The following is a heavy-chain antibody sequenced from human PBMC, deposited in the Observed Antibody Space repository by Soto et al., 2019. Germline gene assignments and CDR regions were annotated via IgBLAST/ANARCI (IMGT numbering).Heavy chain of an antibody. CDR1: GFTFSSYS. V-gene: IGHV3-21*01. CDR2: IISSSTYI. Sequence: EVQLVESGGGLVKPGGSLRLSCAASGFTFSSYSMNWVRQAPGKGPEWVSSIISSSTYIYYADSVKGRFSISRDNAKNSLYLQMNSLRAEDTAVYYCARDAGWNEDYWGQGTLVTVSS. J-gene: IGHJ4*02. CDR3: ARDAGWNEDY. D-gene: IGHD1-1*01.